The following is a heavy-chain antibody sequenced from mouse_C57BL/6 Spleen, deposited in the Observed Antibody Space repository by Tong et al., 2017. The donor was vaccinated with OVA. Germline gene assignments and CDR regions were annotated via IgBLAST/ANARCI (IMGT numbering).Heavy chain of an antibody. CDR1: GFTFSSYA. V-gene: IGHV5-9-3*01. J-gene: IGHJ4*01. CDR2: ISSGGSYT. Sequence: EVQLQESGGGLVKPGGSLKLSCAASGFTFSSYAMSWVRQTPEKRLEWVATISSGGSYTYYPDSVKGRFTISRDNAKNTLYLQMSSLRSEDTAMYYCARGGAVVPFAYWGQGTSVTVSS. CDR3: ARGGAVVPFAY. D-gene: IGHD1-1*01.